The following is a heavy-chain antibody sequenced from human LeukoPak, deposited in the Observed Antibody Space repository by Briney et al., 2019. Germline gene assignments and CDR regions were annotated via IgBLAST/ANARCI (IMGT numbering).Heavy chain of an antibody. CDR2: IHKNAIT. D-gene: IGHD3-10*01. J-gene: IGHJ6*03. Sequence: GGSLRLSCAASGFTFSSYAMHWVRQAPGKGLEWVSVIHKNAITYYADIVKGRFTISRDNSKNIVFLQMNSVRAEDTAVYYCARSLRVRGVPDYMDVWGRGTTVTVSS. CDR3: ARSLRVRGVPDYMDV. CDR1: GFTFSSYA. V-gene: IGHV3-53*01.